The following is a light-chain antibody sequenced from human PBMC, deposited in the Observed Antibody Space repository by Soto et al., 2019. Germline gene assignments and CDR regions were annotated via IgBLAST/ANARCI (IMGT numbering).Light chain of an antibody. V-gene: IGKV1-39*01. CDR1: QNIRNW. J-gene: IGKJ5*01. Sequence: GARVTITCRASQNIRNWLAWYQQKPGKAPNPLIYDASSLKSGVPSRFSGSGSGTDFTLTISSLQPEDLATYYCQQSYRTPPITFGQGTRLEIK. CDR2: DAS. CDR3: QQSYRTPPIT.